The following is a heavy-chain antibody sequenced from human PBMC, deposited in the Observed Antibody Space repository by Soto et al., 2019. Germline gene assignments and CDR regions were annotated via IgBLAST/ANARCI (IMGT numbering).Heavy chain of an antibody. D-gene: IGHD1-7*01. CDR2: ISYDGSNK. J-gene: IGHJ6*02. CDR1: GFTFSSYA. V-gene: IGHV3-30-3*01. CDR3: ARDLALGELLDYYYGMDV. Sequence: GGPLRLSCAASGFTFSSYAMHGVRQAPGKGLEWVAVISYDGSNKYYADSVKGRFTISRDNSKNTLYLQMNSLRAEDTAVYYCARDLALGELLDYYYGMDVWGQGTTVTVSS.